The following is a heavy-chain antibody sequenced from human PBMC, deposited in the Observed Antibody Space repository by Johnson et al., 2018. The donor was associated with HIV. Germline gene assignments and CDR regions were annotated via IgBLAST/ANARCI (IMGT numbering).Heavy chain of an antibody. CDR3: AKDINREDACDI. CDR2: LYSGGST. J-gene: IGHJ3*02. CDR1: GFTFSSYA. Sequence: EVQVVESGGGLVQPGGSLRVSCAASGFTFSSYAMSWVRQAPGKGLEWVSVLYSGGSTYYADSVKGRFTISRDNAKNSLYLQMNSLRPEDTALYYCAKDINREDACDIWGQGTMVTVSS. D-gene: IGHD1-14*01. V-gene: IGHV3-66*01.